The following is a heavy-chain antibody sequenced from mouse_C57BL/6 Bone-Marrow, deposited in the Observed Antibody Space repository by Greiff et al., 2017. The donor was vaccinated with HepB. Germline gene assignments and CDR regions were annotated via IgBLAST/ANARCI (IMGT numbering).Heavy chain of an antibody. Sequence: QVQLQQPGAELVKPGASVKLSCKASGYTFTSYGMHWVKQRPGQGLEWIGLIHPNSGSTNYNEKFKSKDTLTVDKSSSTAYMQLNSMTSEDSAVYYCERNDYGEYFDYWGQGTTLTVSS. D-gene: IGHD2-4*01. CDR2: IHPNSGST. V-gene: IGHV1-64*01. J-gene: IGHJ2*01. CDR1: GYTFTSYG. CDR3: ERNDYGEYFDY.